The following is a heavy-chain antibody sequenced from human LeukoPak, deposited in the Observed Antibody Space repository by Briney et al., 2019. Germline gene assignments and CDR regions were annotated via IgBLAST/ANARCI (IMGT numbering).Heavy chain of an antibody. J-gene: IGHJ6*04. D-gene: IGHD6-25*01. V-gene: IGHV4-59*02. Sequence: SETLSLTCRFIGGSVTGHSWTWIRQSPGKGLEGVGDIYYSGNNKENPSLERRVSFSLAVPKNQCSLRLNSAAAADTAVDFCGHSKENPSLKSRVSFSIAVPKNHFSLRLTPVTAADTAVYFCATLYCARAGCRNWNLDVWGTGTIVTVSS. CDR3: GHSKENPSLKSRVSFSIAVPKNHFSLRLTPVTAADTAVYFCATLYCARAGCRNWNLDV. CDR2: IYYSGNN. CDR1: GGSVTGHS.